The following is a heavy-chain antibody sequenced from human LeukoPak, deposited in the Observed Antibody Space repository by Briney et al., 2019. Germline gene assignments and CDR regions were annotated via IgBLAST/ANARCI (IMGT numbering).Heavy chain of an antibody. Sequence: APVKVSCKASGYTFTSFGISWVRQAPGQGLEWMGWISAYNGHTNYAQKLQGRVTMTTDTSTSTAYMEIRSLRSDDTAVYYCTRDLGVDTTMIFFDYWGQGSLVTVSS. V-gene: IGHV1-18*01. CDR1: GYTFTSFG. J-gene: IGHJ4*02. D-gene: IGHD5-18*01. CDR2: ISAYNGHT. CDR3: TRDLGVDTTMIFFDY.